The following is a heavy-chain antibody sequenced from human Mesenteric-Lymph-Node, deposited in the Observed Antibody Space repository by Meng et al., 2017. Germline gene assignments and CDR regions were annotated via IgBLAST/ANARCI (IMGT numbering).Heavy chain of an antibody. J-gene: IGHJ4*02. V-gene: IGHV3-23*01. D-gene: IGHD2-2*02. CDR2: ISGSGGNT. Sequence: GESLQISCAASGFTFSSYAMSWVRHAPGKGLEWVSAISGSGGNTYYAGSVKGRFTISRDNSKNTIYAQMNSLTAEDTALYYCARKDDYTRNFDFWGQGTLVTVSS. CDR3: ARKDDYTRNFDF. CDR1: GFTFSSYA.